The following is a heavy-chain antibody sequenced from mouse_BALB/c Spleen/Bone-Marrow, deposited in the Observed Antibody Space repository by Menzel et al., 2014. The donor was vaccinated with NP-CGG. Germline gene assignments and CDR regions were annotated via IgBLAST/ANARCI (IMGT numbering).Heavy chain of an antibody. CDR1: GYTFTSYW. CDR2: IYPGDGDA. J-gene: IGHJ4*01. D-gene: IGHD1-1*01. CDR3: ARNYYYASSWSAMDY. V-gene: IGHV1-87*01. Sequence: VMLVESGAELARPRASVKLSCKASGYTFTSYWMQWVKQRPGQCLEWIGAIYPGDGDARYTQKFKGKATLTADKSSSTAYMQLSSLASEDSAVYYCARNYYYASSWSAMDYWGQGTSVTVSS.